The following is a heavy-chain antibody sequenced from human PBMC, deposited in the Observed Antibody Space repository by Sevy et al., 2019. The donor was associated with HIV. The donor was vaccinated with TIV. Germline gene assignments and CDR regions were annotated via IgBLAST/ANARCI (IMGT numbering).Heavy chain of an antibody. CDR2: ISSSSSTI. CDR3: ARGLGYYYDSSVPKGAFDI. J-gene: IGHJ3*02. CDR1: GFTFSSYS. V-gene: IGHV3-48*02. D-gene: IGHD3-22*01. Sequence: GGSLRLSCAASGFTFSSYSMNWVHQAPGKGLEWVSYISSSSSTIYYADSVKGRFTISRDNAKNSLYLQMNSLRDEDTAVYYCARGLGYYYDSSVPKGAFDIWGQGTMVTVSS.